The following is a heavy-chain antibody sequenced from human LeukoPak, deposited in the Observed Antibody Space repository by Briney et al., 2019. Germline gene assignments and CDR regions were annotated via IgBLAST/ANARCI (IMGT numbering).Heavy chain of an antibody. Sequence: GGSLRLSCAASGFTVSNNYMSWVRQAPAKGLEWVSVIYSGGGTYYADSVKGRFTISRDNSKNTLYLQMNSLRAEDPAVYYCARGAIYGDQGYWGQGTLVTVSS. CDR1: GFTVSNNY. CDR2: IYSGGGT. V-gene: IGHV3-53*01. J-gene: IGHJ4*02. D-gene: IGHD3-3*01. CDR3: ARGAIYGDQGY.